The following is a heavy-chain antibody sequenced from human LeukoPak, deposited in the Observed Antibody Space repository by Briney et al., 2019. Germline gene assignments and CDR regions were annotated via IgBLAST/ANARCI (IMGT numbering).Heavy chain of an antibody. J-gene: IGHJ5*02. CDR2: IYYSGST. D-gene: IGHD6-19*01. Sequence: GSLRLSCAASGFTLSGAAMHWVRQASGKGLEWLGYIYYSGSTNYNPSLKSRVTISVDTSKNQFSLKLSSVTAADTAVYYCARTRGAVAGWFDPWGQGTLVTVSS. CDR3: ARTRGAVAGWFDP. CDR1: GFTLSGAA. V-gene: IGHV4-59*11.